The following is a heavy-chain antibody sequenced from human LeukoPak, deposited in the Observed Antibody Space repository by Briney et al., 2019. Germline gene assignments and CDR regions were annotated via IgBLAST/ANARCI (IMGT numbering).Heavy chain of an antibody. D-gene: IGHD3-10*01. CDR3: ARDLYYYGPGSPDY. V-gene: IGHV3-74*01. Sequence: PGGSLRLSCAASGFTFSNYWVHWVPQAPGKGLVWVSRIHSDGSSTYYADSVKGRFTISRDNAKNTLYLQMNSLRAEDTAAYYCARDLYYYGPGSPDYWGPGTLVTVSS. J-gene: IGHJ4*02. CDR2: IHSDGSST. CDR1: GFTFSNYW.